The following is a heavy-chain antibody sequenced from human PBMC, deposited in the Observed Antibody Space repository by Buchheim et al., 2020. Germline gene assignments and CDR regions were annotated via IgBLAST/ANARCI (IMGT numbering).Heavy chain of an antibody. CDR1: GFIYSDYH. Sequence: QVQLVESGGGLVKSGGSLRLSCAASGFIYSDYHMSLIRQAPGKGLEWISYISTSGYTIYYADSVKGRFTISRDNAKSSLYLQMNSLRAEDTAMYYCARRGYSSSSEFDYWGQGTL. CDR2: ISTSGYTI. D-gene: IGHD6-6*01. J-gene: IGHJ4*02. V-gene: IGHV3-11*01. CDR3: ARRGYSSSSEFDY.